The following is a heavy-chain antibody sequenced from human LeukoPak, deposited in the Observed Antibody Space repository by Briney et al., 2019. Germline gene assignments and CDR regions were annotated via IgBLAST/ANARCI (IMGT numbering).Heavy chain of an antibody. Sequence: GGSLRLSCAASGFTFSRHWMNWVRQAPGKGLEWVANIKQDGSEKYYVDSVKGRFTISRDNAKNSLYLQMNSLRAEDTAVYYCVRDWHGITIFGHFQHWGQGTLVTVSS. D-gene: IGHD3-9*01. CDR1: GFTFSRHW. J-gene: IGHJ1*01. V-gene: IGHV3-7*01. CDR2: IKQDGSEK. CDR3: VRDWHGITIFGHFQH.